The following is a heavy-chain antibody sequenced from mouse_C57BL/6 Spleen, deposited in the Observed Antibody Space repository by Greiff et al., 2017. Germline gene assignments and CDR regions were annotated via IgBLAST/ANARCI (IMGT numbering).Heavy chain of an antibody. V-gene: IGHV1-85*01. CDR1: GYTFTSYD. Sequence: QVQLQQSGPELVKPGASVKLSCKASGYTFTSYDINWVKQRPGQGLEWIGWIYPRDGSTKYNEKFKGKATLTVDTSSSTAYTELHSLTSEDSAVYFCARRDSNTGFAYWGQGTLVTVSA. CDR2: IYPRDGST. J-gene: IGHJ3*01. CDR3: ARRDSNTGFAY. D-gene: IGHD2-5*01.